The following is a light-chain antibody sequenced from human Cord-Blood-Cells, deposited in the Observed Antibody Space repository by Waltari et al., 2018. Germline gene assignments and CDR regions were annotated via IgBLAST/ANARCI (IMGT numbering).Light chain of an antibody. V-gene: IGKV1-33*01. CDR3: QQYDNLPT. Sequence: DIQMTQSPSSLSASVGDRVTITCQASQDISNYLNWYQQKPGKAPKLLIDDASNLETEVPSRFSGSGSGTDFTFTISILQPEDIATYYCQQYDNLPTFGQGTRLEIK. J-gene: IGKJ5*01. CDR2: DAS. CDR1: QDISNY.